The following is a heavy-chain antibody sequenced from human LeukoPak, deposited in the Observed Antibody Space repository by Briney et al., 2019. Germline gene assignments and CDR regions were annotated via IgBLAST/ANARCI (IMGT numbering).Heavy chain of an antibody. CDR2: INHSGST. Sequence: SETLSLTCAVYGGSFSGYYWSWIRQPPGKGLEWIGEINHSGSTNYNPSLKSRVTISVDTSKNQFSLKLSSVTAADTAVYYCARTGYSSGWTNWNFDYWGQGTLVTVSS. CDR3: ARTGYSSGWTNWNFDY. CDR1: GGSFSGYY. D-gene: IGHD6-19*01. J-gene: IGHJ4*02. V-gene: IGHV4-34*01.